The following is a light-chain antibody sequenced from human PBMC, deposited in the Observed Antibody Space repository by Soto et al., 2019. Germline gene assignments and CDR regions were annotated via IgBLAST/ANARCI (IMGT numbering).Light chain of an antibody. CDR1: SSDVGGYSY. CDR2: DVI. V-gene: IGLV2-11*01. CDR3: CSYAGSDTFV. J-gene: IGLJ1*01. Sequence: QSALTQPRSVSGSPGQSVTISCSGTSSDVGGYSYVSWYQQRPGKAPKLMIYDVITRPSGVPDRFTGYRSGNTASLTISGLKAEDEADYSCCSYAGSDTFVFGTGTKLTVL.